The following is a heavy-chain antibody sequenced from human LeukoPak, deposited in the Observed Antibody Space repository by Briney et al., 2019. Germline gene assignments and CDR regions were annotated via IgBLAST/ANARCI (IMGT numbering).Heavy chain of an antibody. CDR3: AKCRFGVVGDIDY. Sequence: PGGSLRLSCAASGFIFNNYDMSWVRQAPGKGLEWVSAISGNVGSTYYADSVKGRFTISRDNSKNTLYMQMNSLRAEDTAVYYCAKCRFGVVGDIDYWGQGTLVTVSS. J-gene: IGHJ4*02. V-gene: IGHV3-23*01. CDR2: ISGNVGST. D-gene: IGHD3-3*01. CDR1: GFIFNNYD.